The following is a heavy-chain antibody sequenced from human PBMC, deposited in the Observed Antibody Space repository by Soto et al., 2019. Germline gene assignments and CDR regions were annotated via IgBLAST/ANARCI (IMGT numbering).Heavy chain of an antibody. Sequence: GGSLRLSCAASGFTFSSYGMHWVRQAPGKGLEWVAVISYDGSDKYYADSVKGRFTISRDNSKNTLYLQMNSLRAEDTAVYYCARDRYDILTGRGIWGNWFDPRGQRTPVTVSS. V-gene: IGHV3-30*03. J-gene: IGHJ5*02. D-gene: IGHD3-9*01. CDR2: ISYDGSDK. CDR3: ARDRYDILTGRGIWGNWFDP. CDR1: GFTFSSYG.